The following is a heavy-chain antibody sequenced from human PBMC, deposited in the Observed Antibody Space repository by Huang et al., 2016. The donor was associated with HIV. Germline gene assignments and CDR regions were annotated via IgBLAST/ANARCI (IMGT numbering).Heavy chain of an antibody. J-gene: IGHJ6*03. CDR3: ARGQSGPSQWLASLGNYYYYMDV. CDR2: IYYSGDS. D-gene: IGHD6-19*01. Sequence: QLQLQESGPGPVKPSATLSLTCSVSGGSISGSRYYWGWIRQPPGKGLEWIGRIYYSGDSHDSPSLKSRVTISVDTSKNQFSLKLSSVTAADTAVYYCARGQSGPSQWLASLGNYYYYMDVWGKGTTVTVSS. V-gene: IGHV4-39*01. CDR1: GGSISGSRYY.